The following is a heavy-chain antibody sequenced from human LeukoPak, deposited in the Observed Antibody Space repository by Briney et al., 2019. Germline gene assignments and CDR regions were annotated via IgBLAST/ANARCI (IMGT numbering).Heavy chain of an antibody. D-gene: IGHD2-21*02. V-gene: IGHV3-23*01. CDR3: AKDQTYCGGDCYWDYFDY. CDR2: ISGSGGST. J-gene: IGHJ4*02. CDR1: GFTFSSYG. Sequence: GGSLRLSCAASGFTFSSYGMHWVRQAPGKGLEWVSAISGSGGSTYYADSVKGRFTISRDNSKNTLYLQMNSLRAEDTAVYYCAKDQTYCGGDCYWDYFDYWGQGTLVTVSS.